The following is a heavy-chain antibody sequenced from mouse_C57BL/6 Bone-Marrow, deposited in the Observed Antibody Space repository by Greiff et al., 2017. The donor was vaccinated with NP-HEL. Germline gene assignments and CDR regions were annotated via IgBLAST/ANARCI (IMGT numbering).Heavy chain of an antibody. CDR3: ANYDYDGSPWFAY. Sequence: QVQLQQSGPGLVQPSQSLSITCTVSGFSLTSYGVHWVRQSPGKGLEWLGVIWRGGSTDYNAAFMSRLSITKDNSKSQVFFKMNSLQADDTAIYYCANYDYDGSPWFAYWGQGTLVTVSA. CDR1: GFSLTSYG. V-gene: IGHV2-5*01. CDR2: IWRGGST. D-gene: IGHD2-4*01. J-gene: IGHJ3*01.